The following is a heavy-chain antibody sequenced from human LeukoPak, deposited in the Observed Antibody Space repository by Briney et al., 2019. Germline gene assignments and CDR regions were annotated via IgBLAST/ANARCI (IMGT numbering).Heavy chain of an antibody. V-gene: IGHV4-59*01. Sequence: SETLSLTCTVSGGSISSYHWSWIRQPPGKGLESIGYIYSSGSTHYNPSLKSRVTISVDTSKNQFSLKLSSVTAADTAVYYCARSSEGRYYYDSSGFSYYYYYMDVWGKGTTVTISS. CDR2: IYSSGST. CDR3: ARSSEGRYYYDSSGFSYYYYYMDV. CDR1: GGSISSYH. D-gene: IGHD3-22*01. J-gene: IGHJ6*03.